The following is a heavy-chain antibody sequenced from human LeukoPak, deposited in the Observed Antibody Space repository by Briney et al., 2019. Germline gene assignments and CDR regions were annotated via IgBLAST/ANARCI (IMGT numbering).Heavy chain of an antibody. CDR2: IYYSGST. CDR1: GGSISSYY. V-gene: IGHV4-59*04. J-gene: IGHJ4*02. Sequence: PSETLSLTCTVSGGSISSYYWNWIRQPPGKGLEWIGYIYYSGSTYYNPSLKSRVTISVDTSKNQFSLKLSSVSAADTAVYYCASYYNVVFDYWGQGTLVTVPS. CDR3: ASYYNVVFDY. D-gene: IGHD3-10*01.